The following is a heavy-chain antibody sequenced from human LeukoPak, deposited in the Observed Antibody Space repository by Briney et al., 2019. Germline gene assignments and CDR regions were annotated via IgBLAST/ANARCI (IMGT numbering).Heavy chain of an antibody. J-gene: IGHJ6*03. CDR2: MYSSGST. V-gene: IGHV4-39*01. D-gene: IGHD3-16*01. CDR3: ASHSPTSYYYMDV. Sequence: SETLSLTCTVSGGSISSSSYYWGWIRQPPGEGLEWIGSMYSSGSTYYNPSLKGRGTISADTSKNQFSLKLSSVTAADTAVYYCASHSPTSYYYMDVWGRGTTVTISS. CDR1: GGSISSSSYY.